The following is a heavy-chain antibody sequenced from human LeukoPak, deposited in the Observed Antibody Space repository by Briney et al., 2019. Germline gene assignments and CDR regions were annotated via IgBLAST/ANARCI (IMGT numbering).Heavy chain of an antibody. D-gene: IGHD2-15*01. Sequence: PSETLSLTCTVSGGSISSGYYYWSWIRQPAGKGLEWIGRIYTSGSTNYNPSLKSRVTVSLDTSKNQFSLKLSSVTAADTAVYYCARSVEGYCSGGSCYSYYYYMDVWGKGTTVTVSS. V-gene: IGHV4-61*02. CDR1: GGSISSGYYY. CDR2: IYTSGST. CDR3: ARSVEGYCSGGSCYSYYYYMDV. J-gene: IGHJ6*03.